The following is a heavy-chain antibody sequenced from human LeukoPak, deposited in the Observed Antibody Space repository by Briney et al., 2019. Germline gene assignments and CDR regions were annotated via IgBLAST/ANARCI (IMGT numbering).Heavy chain of an antibody. CDR1: RFAFRRDA. CDR2: ISGSGGST. V-gene: IGHV3-23*01. Sequence: VGCLRLSCAASRFAFRRDAMSWGRQGPGGRVEWVSAISGSGGSTYYADSVKGRFTISRDNSKNTLYLKMNSLRAEDTAVYYCAKEDARGSWYGIDYWGQGTLVTVSS. CDR3: AKEDARGSWYGIDY. D-gene: IGHD6-13*01. J-gene: IGHJ4*02.